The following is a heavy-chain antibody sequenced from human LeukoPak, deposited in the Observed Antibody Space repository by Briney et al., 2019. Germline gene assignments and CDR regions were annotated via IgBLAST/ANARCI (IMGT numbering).Heavy chain of an antibody. J-gene: IGHJ4*02. D-gene: IGHD5-18*01. CDR3: AKDSRYGYRWDYDY. Sequence: GGSLRLSCAASGFTFSSYGMSWVRQATGQGLDWVSTISGAGVTTYDADSVKGRFTISRDNSQNTLYLQMNSLRAEDTAVYYGAKDSRYGYRWDYDYWGQGTLVTVSS. CDR1: GFTFSSYG. CDR2: ISGAGVTT. V-gene: IGHV3-23*01.